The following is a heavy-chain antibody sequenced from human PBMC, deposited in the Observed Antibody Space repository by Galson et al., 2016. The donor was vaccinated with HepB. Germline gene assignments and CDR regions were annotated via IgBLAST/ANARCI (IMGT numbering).Heavy chain of an antibody. J-gene: IGHJ4*02. D-gene: IGHD1-26*01. Sequence: SVKVSCKASGYTFNSYAIHWLRQAPGQRLEWMGWINTASGDTTYSQKFQGGLIITRDTSASTAYMELSGLRSEDTAVYLCAKGAGGYYDYWGQGTLVTISS. CDR3: AKGAGGYYDY. V-gene: IGHV1-3*04. CDR1: GYTFNSYA. CDR2: INTASGDT.